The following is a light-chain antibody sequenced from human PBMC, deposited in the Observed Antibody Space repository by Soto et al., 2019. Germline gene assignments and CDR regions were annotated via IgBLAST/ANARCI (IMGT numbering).Light chain of an antibody. J-gene: IGKJ3*01. CDR3: QQTYRTPLFT. V-gene: IGKV1-39*01. Sequence: DIQGTQSPSSLSASVGDRVTITCRTSQNIRQDLSGYQQKQWSPPKLLIHSAVFLQSGVPSRVTGSGSGIDFALTISSLQADDFAMYFCQQTYRTPLFTFGPGTRVDLK. CDR2: SAV. CDR1: QNIRQD.